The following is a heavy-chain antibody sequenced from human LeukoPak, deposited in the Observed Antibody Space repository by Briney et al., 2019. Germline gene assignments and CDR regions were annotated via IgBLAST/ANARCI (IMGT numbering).Heavy chain of an antibody. CDR2: IIPIFGTA. J-gene: IGHJ3*02. Sequence: GASVKVSCKASGGTFSSYAISWVRQAPGQGLEWMGGIIPIFGTANYAQKFQGRVTITADESTSTAYMELSSLRSEDTAVYYCASLEYYDFWSGYSRPHAFDIWGQGTMVTVSS. V-gene: IGHV1-69*13. CDR1: GGTFSSYA. D-gene: IGHD3-3*01. CDR3: ASLEYYDFWSGYSRPHAFDI.